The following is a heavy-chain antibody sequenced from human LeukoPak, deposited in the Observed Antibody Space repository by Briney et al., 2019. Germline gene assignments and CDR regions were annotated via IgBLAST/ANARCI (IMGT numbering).Heavy chain of an antibody. J-gene: IGHJ5*02. CDR1: GGSITSGNW. D-gene: IGHD6-13*01. V-gene: IGHV4-4*02. Sequence: SGTLSLTCAVSGGSITSGNWWSWVRQPPGKGLEWIGEIYHSGSTNYNPSLKSRVTISEDKSKNQFSLILNSVTAADTAVYYCARGVPAAGSIRFDPWGQGTLVTVSS. CDR2: IYHSGST. CDR3: ARGVPAAGSIRFDP.